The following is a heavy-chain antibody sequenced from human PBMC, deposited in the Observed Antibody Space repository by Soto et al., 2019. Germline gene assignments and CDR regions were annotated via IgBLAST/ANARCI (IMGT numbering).Heavy chain of an antibody. CDR2: IYYSGNT. CDR1: GGSINSGGSY. J-gene: IGHJ4*02. CDR3: ARVAYNWNRAFDY. V-gene: IGHV4-31*03. D-gene: IGHD1-20*01. Sequence: QVQLQESGPGLVKPSQTLSLTCTVSGGSINSGGSYWSWIRLHPGKGLEWIGYIYYSGNTYYNPSLKSRVTISLDTSKNQFSLNLSSVTAADTAVYYCARVAYNWNRAFDYWGQGTLVTVSS.